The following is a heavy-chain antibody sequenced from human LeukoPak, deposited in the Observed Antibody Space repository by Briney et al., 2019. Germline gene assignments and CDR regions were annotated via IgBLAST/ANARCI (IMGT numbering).Heavy chain of an antibody. J-gene: IGHJ4*02. Sequence: SETLSLTCTVSGGSISSSSYYWGWIRQPPGKGLEWIGSIYYSGSTYYNPSLKSRVTISVDTSKNQFSLKLSSVTAADTAVYYCASSGSTSGLGFDYRGQGTLVTVSS. CDR1: GGSISSSSYY. CDR2: IYYSGST. D-gene: IGHD2-2*01. V-gene: IGHV4-39*01. CDR3: ASSGSTSGLGFDY.